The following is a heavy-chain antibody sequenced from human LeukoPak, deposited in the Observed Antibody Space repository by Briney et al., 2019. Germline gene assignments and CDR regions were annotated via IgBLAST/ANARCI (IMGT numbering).Heavy chain of an antibody. V-gene: IGHV1-2*04. CDR1: GYTFTGYY. Sequence: ASVKVSCKASGYTFTGYYMHWVRQAPGQGLEWMGWINPNSGGTNYAQKFQGWVTMTRDTSISTAYMELSRLRSEDTAVYYCARDRYRITIFGVAAIPTPDAFDIWGQGTMVTVSS. CDR2: INPNSGGT. CDR3: ARDRYRITIFGVAAIPTPDAFDI. J-gene: IGHJ3*02. D-gene: IGHD3-3*01.